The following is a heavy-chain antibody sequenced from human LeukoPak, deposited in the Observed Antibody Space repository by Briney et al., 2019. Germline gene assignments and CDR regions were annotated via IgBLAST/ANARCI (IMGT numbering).Heavy chain of an antibody. J-gene: IGHJ4*02. Sequence: GRSLRLSCAASGLTFSTYSMNWVRQAPGKGLEWVSSISGSSSYKYYADSVKGRFSISRDNAKNSLYLQMNSLRAEDTAVYYCAGMGGGYDFWSGIRGYFDYWGQGTLVTVSS. D-gene: IGHD3-3*01. CDR1: GLTFSTYS. V-gene: IGHV3-21*06. CDR3: AGMGGGYDFWSGIRGYFDY. CDR2: ISGSSSYK.